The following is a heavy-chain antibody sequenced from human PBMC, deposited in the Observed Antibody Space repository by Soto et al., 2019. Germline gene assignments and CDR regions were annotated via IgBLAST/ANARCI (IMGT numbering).Heavy chain of an antibody. CDR2: ISLYSDGT. CDR3: ARVVPGAEAWFGP. V-gene: IGHV1-18*01. D-gene: IGHD2-2*01. Sequence: ASVKVSCKTSGYTFSNYGITWVRQAPGQPLEWLGWISLYSDGTNYAQKFQGRVSMTTDTSTTTAYMELRSLGSDDTAIYYCARVVPGAEAWFGPWGQGPLVTVSS. CDR1: GYTFSNYG. J-gene: IGHJ5*02.